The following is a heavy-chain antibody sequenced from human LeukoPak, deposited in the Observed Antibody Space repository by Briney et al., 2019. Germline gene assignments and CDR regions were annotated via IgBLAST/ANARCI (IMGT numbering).Heavy chain of an antibody. CDR3: AKIRLGDGYNSDAFDI. J-gene: IGHJ3*02. D-gene: IGHD5-24*01. CDR2: ISYDGSNK. V-gene: IGHV3-30*18. Sequence: GGSLRLSCAASGFTFSSYWMSWVRQAPGKGLEWVAVISYDGSNKYYADSVKGRFTISRDNSKNTLYLQMNSLRAEDTAVYYCAKIRLGDGYNSDAFDIWGQGTMVTVSS. CDR1: GFTFSSYW.